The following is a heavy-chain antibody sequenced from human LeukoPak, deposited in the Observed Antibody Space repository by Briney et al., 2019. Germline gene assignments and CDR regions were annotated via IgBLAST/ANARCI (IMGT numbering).Heavy chain of an antibody. CDR2: ISGSGGST. CDR3: AKDSTYTMVRGVTTDY. D-gene: IGHD3-10*01. CDR1: GFTFSSYG. Sequence: GGTLRLSCAASGFTFSSYGMSWVRQAPGKGLEWVSAISGSGGSTYYADSVKGRFTISRDNSKNTLYLQMNSLRAEDTAVYYCAKDSTYTMVRGVTTDYWGQGTLVTVSS. V-gene: IGHV3-23*01. J-gene: IGHJ4*02.